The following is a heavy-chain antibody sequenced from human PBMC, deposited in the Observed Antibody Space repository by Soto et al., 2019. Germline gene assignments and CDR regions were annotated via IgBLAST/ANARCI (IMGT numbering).Heavy chain of an antibody. V-gene: IGHV3-15*07. CDR1: CSTFRNAW. CDR2: FKSRTDGGTT. D-gene: IGHD3-16*01. Sequence: PGGSLRLSCAASCSTFRNAWMNWVRQAPGKGLEWVGRFKSRTDGGTTDYAAPVKGRFTLSRDDSQNTLYLLMNSLKAEDTAVYYCSTGSMMTAPFDYWGQGTLVTVSS. J-gene: IGHJ4*02. CDR3: STGSMMTAPFDY.